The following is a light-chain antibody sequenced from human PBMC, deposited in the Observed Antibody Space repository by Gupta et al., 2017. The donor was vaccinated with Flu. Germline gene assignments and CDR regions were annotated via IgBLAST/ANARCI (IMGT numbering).Light chain of an antibody. CDR3: QVWDSGTVV. Sequence: SYELTQSLSVSVAPGQTARITCGGNNIGSENVHWYQQMPGQAPVLVIYRNNNRPSGIPERFSGSNSGNTATLTIRRAQAGDEDDYYCQVWDSGTVVFGGGTKLTVL. J-gene: IGLJ2*01. CDR1: NIGSEN. CDR2: RNN. V-gene: IGLV3-9*01.